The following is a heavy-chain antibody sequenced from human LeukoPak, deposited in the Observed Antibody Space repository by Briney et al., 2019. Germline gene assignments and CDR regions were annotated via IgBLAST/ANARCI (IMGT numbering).Heavy chain of an antibody. J-gene: IGHJ6*03. CDR3: ARDPGLFCSSTSCYRSLGYMDV. CDR2: IYYSWNT. CDR1: GGSVSISNYY. Sequence: SETLSLTCTVSGGSVSISNYYWGWVRQPPGKGLEWIGSIYYSWNTYYNSSLKSRVTISVDTSKNQFSLKLSFVTAADTAVYYCARDPGLFCSSTSCYRSLGYMDVWGKGTTVTVSS. V-gene: IGHV4-39*07. D-gene: IGHD2-2*02.